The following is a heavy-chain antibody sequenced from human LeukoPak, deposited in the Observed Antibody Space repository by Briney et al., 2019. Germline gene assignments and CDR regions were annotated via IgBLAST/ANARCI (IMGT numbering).Heavy chain of an antibody. CDR1: GGSLSSYY. J-gene: IGHJ4*02. Sequence: PSETLSLTSTLSGGSLSSYYWSWIRQPAGNGLEWIGRIYTSGSTNYNPSLKSRVTMSVDTSKNQFSLKLSSVTAADTAVYYCARDLNWERRNCSGGSCYSGIDYWGQGTLVTVSS. CDR3: ARDLNWERRNCSGGSCYSGIDY. V-gene: IGHV4-4*07. CDR2: IYTSGST. D-gene: IGHD2-15*01.